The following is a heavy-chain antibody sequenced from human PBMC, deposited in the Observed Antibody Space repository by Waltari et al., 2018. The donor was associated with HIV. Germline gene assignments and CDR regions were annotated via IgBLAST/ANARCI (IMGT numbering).Heavy chain of an antibody. Sequence: EVQLVESGGGLVQPGGSLSLSRAASGFTVSSNYMSWVRQAPGKGLEWVSVIYSGGSTYYADSVKGRFTISRDNSKNTLYLQMNSLRAEDTAVYYCASIAYCGGDCYPRGMDVWGQGSTVTVSS. J-gene: IGHJ6*02. CDR3: ASIAYCGGDCYPRGMDV. D-gene: IGHD2-21*02. CDR2: IYSGGST. CDR1: GFTVSSNY. V-gene: IGHV3-66*01.